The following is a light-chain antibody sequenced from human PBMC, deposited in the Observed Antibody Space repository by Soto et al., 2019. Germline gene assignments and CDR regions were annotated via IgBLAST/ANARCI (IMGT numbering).Light chain of an antibody. CDR1: SSNIGAGYD. J-gene: IGLJ2*01. CDR3: QSYDSSLSVV. Sequence: QSVLTQPPSVSGAPGQRVTISCTGSSSNIGAGYDVRWYQQLPGTAPKLLIYGNSNRPSGVPDRFSGSKSGTSASLAITKLQAEDEADYYCQSYDSSLSVVFGGGTKLTVL. CDR2: GNS. V-gene: IGLV1-40*01.